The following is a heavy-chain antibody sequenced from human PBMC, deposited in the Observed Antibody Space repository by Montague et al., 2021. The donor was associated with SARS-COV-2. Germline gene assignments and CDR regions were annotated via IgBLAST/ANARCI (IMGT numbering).Heavy chain of an antibody. CDR3: AVELNYFFDY. D-gene: IGHD1-7*01. CDR1: GDSITNTRYF. CDR2: IYHNGKT. Sequence: SETLSLTCNVSGDSITNTRYFWGWIRQPPGKALEWIGSIYHNGKTYYNPSLERRALLSVDTSKNQFSLRLSSVIASDTAVYYCAVELNYFFDYWGQGVLVSVSS. V-gene: IGHV4-39*01. J-gene: IGHJ4*02.